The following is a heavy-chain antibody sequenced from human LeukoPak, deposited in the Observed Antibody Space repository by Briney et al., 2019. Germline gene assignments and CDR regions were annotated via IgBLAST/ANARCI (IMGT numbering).Heavy chain of an antibody. V-gene: IGHV4-34*01. J-gene: IGHJ4*02. Sequence: SETLSLTCAVYGGSFSGYYWSWIRQPPGKGLEWIGEINHSGSTNYNPSLKSRVTISVDTSKNQFSLKLSSVTAADTAVYYCARVDIVATTLDYWGQGTLVTFSS. D-gene: IGHD5-12*01. CDR3: ARVDIVATTLDY. CDR1: GGSFSGYY. CDR2: INHSGST.